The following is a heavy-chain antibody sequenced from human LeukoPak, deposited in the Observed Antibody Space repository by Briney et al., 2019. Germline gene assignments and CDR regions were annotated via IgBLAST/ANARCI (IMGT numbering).Heavy chain of an antibody. CDR1: GGSISSGGYS. V-gene: IGHV4-30-2*01. D-gene: IGHD3-3*01. CDR2: IYHSGST. J-gene: IGHJ6*02. Sequence: SETLSLTCAVSGGSISSGGYSWSWIRQPPGKGLEWIGYIYHSGSTYYNPSLKSRVTISVDRSKNQFSLKLSSVTAAETAVYYCARGPGITIFGVVTRKYGMDVWGQGTTVTVSS. CDR3: ARGPGITIFGVVTRKYGMDV.